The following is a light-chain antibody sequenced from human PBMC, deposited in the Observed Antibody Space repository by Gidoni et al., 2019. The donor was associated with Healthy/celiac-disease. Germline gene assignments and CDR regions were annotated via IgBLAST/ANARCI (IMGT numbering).Light chain of an antibody. Sequence: QSVLTQPPSASGTTGQRVTISFSGSSSNIGSNTVHWYQQLPGTAPKLLIYRNNQRPSGVPDRFSGSKSGTSASRAISGLQSEDEADYYCAACDDSLNGWVFGGGTKLTVL. CDR1: SSNIGSNT. CDR3: AACDDSLNGWV. V-gene: IGLV1-44*01. J-gene: IGLJ3*02. CDR2: RNN.